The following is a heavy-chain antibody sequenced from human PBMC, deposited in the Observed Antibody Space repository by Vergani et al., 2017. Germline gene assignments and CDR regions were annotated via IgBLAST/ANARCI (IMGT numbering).Heavy chain of an antibody. J-gene: IGHJ6*03. CDR1: GFTFSSYA. CDR3: AGYCSSTSCYYYYYYYMDV. D-gene: IGHD2-2*01. CDR2: ISGSGGGT. V-gene: IGHV3-23*01. Sequence: EVQLLESGGGLVQPGGSLRLSCAASGFTFSSYAMSWVRQAPGKGLEWVSAISGSGGGTYYADSVKGRFTISRDNSKNTLYLQMNSLRAEDTAVYYCAGYCSSTSCYYYYYYYMDVWGKGTTVTVSS.